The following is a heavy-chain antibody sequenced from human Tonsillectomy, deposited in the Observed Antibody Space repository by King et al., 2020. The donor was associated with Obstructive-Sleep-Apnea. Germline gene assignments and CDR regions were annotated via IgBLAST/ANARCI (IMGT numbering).Heavy chain of an antibody. D-gene: IGHD4/OR15-4a*01. CDR1: GYSFTTSW. J-gene: IGHJ4*02. CDR2: IYPGDSDT. CDR3: ARHLIEGADYRSLDF. Sequence: QLVQSGAEVKKPGESLKISCKGSGYSFTTSWIGWVRQMPGKGLEWMGLIYPGDSDTRYSPSFQGRVTISADKSLSTAFSQWSSLKASDTATYYCARHLIEGADYRSLDFWGQGTLVTVSS. V-gene: IGHV5-51*01.